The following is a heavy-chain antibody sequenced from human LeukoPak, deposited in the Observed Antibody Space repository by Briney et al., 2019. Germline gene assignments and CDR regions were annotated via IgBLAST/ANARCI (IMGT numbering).Heavy chain of an antibody. CDR1: GYPFTSYG. Sequence: ASVKVSCKASGYPFTSYGISWVRQAPGQGLEWMGWISAYNGNANYAQKLQGRVTVATDTSTSTAYMELRSLRSDDTAVYYCARVRYYDSSGYYSFDYWGQGTLVTVSS. J-gene: IGHJ4*02. CDR2: ISAYNGNA. CDR3: ARVRYYDSSGYYSFDY. D-gene: IGHD3-22*01. V-gene: IGHV1-18*01.